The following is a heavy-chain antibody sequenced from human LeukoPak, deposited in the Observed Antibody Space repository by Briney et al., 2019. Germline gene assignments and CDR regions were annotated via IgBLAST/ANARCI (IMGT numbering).Heavy chain of an antibody. V-gene: IGHV1-46*01. Sequence: ASVKVSCKASGYTFTSYGISWVRQAPGQGLEWMGAINSGDGGTTLPQKFQGRVTLTRDTSTSTLYMELSSLRSEDTAIYYCAREWGPGSSWYFDFWGQGTLVTVSS. CDR3: AREWGPGSSWYFDF. CDR2: INSGDGGT. J-gene: IGHJ4*02. CDR1: GYTFTSYG. D-gene: IGHD3-10*01.